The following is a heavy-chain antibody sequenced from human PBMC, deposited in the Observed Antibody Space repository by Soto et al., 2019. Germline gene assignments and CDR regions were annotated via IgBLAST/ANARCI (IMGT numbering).Heavy chain of an antibody. CDR2: IYHSGST. Sequence: SETLSLTCAVSGGSISSSNWWSWVRQPPGKGLEWIGEIYHSGSTNYNPSLKSRVTISVDKSKNQFSLKLSSVTAADTAVYYCARLWFGESQGGYGMDVWGQGTTVTVSS. CDR1: GGSISSSNW. CDR3: ARLWFGESQGGYGMDV. D-gene: IGHD3-10*01. J-gene: IGHJ6*02. V-gene: IGHV4-4*02.